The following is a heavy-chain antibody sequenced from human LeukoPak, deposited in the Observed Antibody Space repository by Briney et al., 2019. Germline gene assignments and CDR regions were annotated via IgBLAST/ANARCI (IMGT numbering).Heavy chain of an antibody. CDR2: INPSGGST. Sequence: ASVKVSCKASGYTFTSYYMHWVRQAPGQGLEWMGIINPSGGSTSYAQKFQGRVTMTRDTSTSTVYMELSSLRSDDTAVYYCARGPHSSSWPDIPRDYWGQGTLVTVSS. CDR3: ARGPHSSSWPDIPRDY. CDR1: GYTFTSYY. V-gene: IGHV1-46*01. D-gene: IGHD6-13*01. J-gene: IGHJ4*02.